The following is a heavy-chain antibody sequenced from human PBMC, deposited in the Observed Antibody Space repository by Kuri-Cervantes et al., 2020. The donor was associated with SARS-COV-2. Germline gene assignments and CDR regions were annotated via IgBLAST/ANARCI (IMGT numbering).Heavy chain of an antibody. J-gene: IGHJ4*02. V-gene: IGHV4-59*11. CDR1: GGSISSHY. Sequence: SETLSLTCTVSGGSISSHYWSWIRQPPGKGLEWIGYIYYSGSTNYNPSLKSRVTISVDTSKNQFSLKLSSVTAADTAVYYCARRAGGGRRDFDYWGQGTLVTVSS. D-gene: IGHD3-10*01. CDR2: IYYSGST. CDR3: ARRAGGGRRDFDY.